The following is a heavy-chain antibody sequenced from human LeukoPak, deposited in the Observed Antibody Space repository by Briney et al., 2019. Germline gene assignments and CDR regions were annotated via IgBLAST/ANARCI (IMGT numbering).Heavy chain of an antibody. V-gene: IGHV3-23*01. CDR3: AKQGATAVAAGGDFDY. D-gene: IGHD6-19*01. CDR2: ISGSGGST. CDR1: GFTFSSYA. Sequence: GGSLRLSCAASGFTFSSYAMNWVRQAPGKGLEWVSGISGSGGSTYYADSVKGRFTISRDNSKNTLYLQMNSLRAEDTAVYYCAKQGATAVAAGGDFDYWGQGTLVTVSS. J-gene: IGHJ4*02.